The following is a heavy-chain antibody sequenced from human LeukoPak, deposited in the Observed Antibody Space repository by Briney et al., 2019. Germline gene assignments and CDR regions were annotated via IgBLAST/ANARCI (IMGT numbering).Heavy chain of an antibody. CDR1: GGSISSSHYY. D-gene: IGHD6-13*01. Sequence: SETLSLTGSVSGGSISSSHYYWGWIRQPPGKGLEWIGSIYYSGSTYYTPSLKNRVTISVDTSSNQFSLKLSSVIAADTAVYYCARLGLASPGMRFFDYWGQGALVTVSS. J-gene: IGHJ4*02. CDR2: IYYSGST. V-gene: IGHV4-39*01. CDR3: ARLGLASPGMRFFDY.